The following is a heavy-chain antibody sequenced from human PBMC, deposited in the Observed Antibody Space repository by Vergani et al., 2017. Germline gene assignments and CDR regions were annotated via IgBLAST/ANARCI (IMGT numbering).Heavy chain of an antibody. CDR3: ARGRLLHYYYYGMDV. Sequence: QVQLQQWGAGLLKPSETLSLTCAVYGGSFSGYYWSWIRQPPGKGLEWIGEINHSGSTNYNPSLKSRATISVDTSKNQFFLKLSSVTAADTAVYYCARGRLLHYYYYGMDVWGQGTTVTVSS. J-gene: IGHJ6*02. CDR2: INHSGST. V-gene: IGHV4-34*01. CDR1: GGSFSGYY. D-gene: IGHD2-21*02.